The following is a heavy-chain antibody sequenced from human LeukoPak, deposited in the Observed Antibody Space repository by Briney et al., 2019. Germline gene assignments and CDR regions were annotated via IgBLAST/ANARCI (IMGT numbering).Heavy chain of an antibody. CDR1: GFTFNSYE. CDR2: ISSSATTI. J-gene: IGHJ4*02. D-gene: IGHD5-18*01. V-gene: IGHV3-48*03. CDR3: ARRQQWDFDY. Sequence: GGSLRLSCAASGFTFNSYEMNWVRQAPGKGLEWISYISSSATTIYYADSVKGRFTISRDNVKNSLYLQMNSLRAEDTALYYCARRQQWDFDYWGQGTLVTVSS.